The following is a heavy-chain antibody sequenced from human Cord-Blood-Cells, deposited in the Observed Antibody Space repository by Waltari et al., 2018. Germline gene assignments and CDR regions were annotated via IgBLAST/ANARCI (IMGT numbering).Heavy chain of an antibody. V-gene: IGHV3-30-3*01. D-gene: IGHD7-27*01. CDR1: GFTFSSYA. Sequence: QVQLVESGGGVVQPGRSLRLSCAASGFTFSSYAMHWVRQAPGKGREWVAVISDDGSNKYYADSVKGRFTISRDNSKNTLYLQMNSLRAEDTAVYYCAREVTGDFDYWGQGTLVTVSS. CDR2: ISDDGSNK. CDR3: AREVTGDFDY. J-gene: IGHJ4*02.